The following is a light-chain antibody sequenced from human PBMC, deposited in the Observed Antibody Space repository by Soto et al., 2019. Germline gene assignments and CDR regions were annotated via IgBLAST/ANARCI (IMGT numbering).Light chain of an antibody. Sequence: EIVLTQSPGPPSFSPGERATLSCRASQSVGSSLSWYQQKPGQAPRLLFYGASNRATAIPDRFSGSGFGTDFTLTITRLEPEDFAVYYCQQYGDSPQTFGPGTK. CDR1: QSVGSS. J-gene: IGKJ1*01. CDR3: QQYGDSPQT. V-gene: IGKV3-20*01. CDR2: GAS.